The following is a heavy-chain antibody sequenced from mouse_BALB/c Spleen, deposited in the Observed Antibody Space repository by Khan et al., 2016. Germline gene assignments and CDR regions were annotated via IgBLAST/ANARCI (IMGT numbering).Heavy chain of an antibody. J-gene: IGHJ2*01. CDR1: GFTFSSYG. CDR3: ARGIYYGYYFDY. V-gene: IGHV5-6-3*01. D-gene: IGHD1-2*01. Sequence: DVELVESGGGLVQPGGSLKLSCAASGFTFSSYGMSWVRQTPDKRLELVATINSNGGSTYYPDSVKGRFTISRDNAKNTLYLQMSSLKSEDTAMYYCARGIYYGYYFDYWGQGTTLTVSS. CDR2: INSNGGST.